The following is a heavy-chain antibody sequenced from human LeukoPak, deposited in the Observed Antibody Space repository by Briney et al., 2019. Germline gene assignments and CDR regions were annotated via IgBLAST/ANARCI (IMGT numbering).Heavy chain of an antibody. CDR2: IKQDGSEK. Sequence: GGSLRLSCAASGFTFSSYWMSWVRQAPGKGLEWVANIKQDGSEKYYVDSVKGRFTISRDNAKNSLYLQMNSLRAEDTAVYYCASSLKVTATPPGFDYWGQGTLVTVSS. CDR3: ASSLKVTATPPGFDY. V-gene: IGHV3-7*01. CDR1: GFTFSSYW. D-gene: IGHD2-21*02. J-gene: IGHJ4*02.